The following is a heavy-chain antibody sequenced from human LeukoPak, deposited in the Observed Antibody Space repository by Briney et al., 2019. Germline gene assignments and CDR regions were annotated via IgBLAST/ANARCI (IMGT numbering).Heavy chain of an antibody. CDR3: ASRRRGAFDI. CDR2: IYYSGST. J-gene: IGHJ3*02. CDR1: GGSISSYY. Sequence: SETLSLTCTVSGGSISSYYWSWIRQPPGKGLEWIGYIYYSGSTNYNPSLKSRVTISVDTSKNQFSLKLNSVTAADTAVYYCASRRRGAFDIWGQGTMVTVSS. V-gene: IGHV4-59*01.